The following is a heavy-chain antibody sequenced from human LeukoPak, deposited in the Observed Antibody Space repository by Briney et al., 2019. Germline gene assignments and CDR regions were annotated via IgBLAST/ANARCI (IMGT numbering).Heavy chain of an antibody. Sequence: GGSLRLSCAASGFTFSYYTMIWVRQAPGRGLEWVSFISSSSTYIYYADSAKGRFTISRDNAKNTLYLQMNSLRAEDTAVYYCARSYDSSGYHRLVFDYWGQGTLVTVSS. CDR3: ARSYDSSGYHRLVFDY. CDR1: GFTFSYYT. J-gene: IGHJ4*02. CDR2: ISSSSTYI. V-gene: IGHV3-21*01. D-gene: IGHD3-22*01.